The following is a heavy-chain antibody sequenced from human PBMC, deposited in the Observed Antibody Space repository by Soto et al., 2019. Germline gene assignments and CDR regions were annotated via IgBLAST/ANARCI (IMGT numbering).Heavy chain of an antibody. D-gene: IGHD2-2*01. V-gene: IGHV3-73*01. CDR3: ARLFSSSSSEYFDY. J-gene: IGHJ4*02. Sequence: GGSLRLSCAASGFTFSGSSMHWVRQASGKGLEWVGRIRSKANSYATAYAASFQGLVTISADKSISAAYLQWSSLTASDTAMYYCARLFSSSSSEYFDYWGQGTLVTVSS. CDR1: GFTFSGSS. CDR2: IRSKANSYAT.